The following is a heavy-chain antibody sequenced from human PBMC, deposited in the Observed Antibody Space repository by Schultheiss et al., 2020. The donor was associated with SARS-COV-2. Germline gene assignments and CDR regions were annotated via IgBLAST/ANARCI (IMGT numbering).Heavy chain of an antibody. CDR2: ISGSGGST. CDR1: GFTFSSYA. V-gene: IGHV3-23*01. Sequence: GGSLRLSCAASGFTFSSYAMSWVRQAPGKGLEWVSAISGSGGSTYYADSVKGRFTISRDNAKNSLYLQMNSLRAEDTAVYYCARVHTAMVRYYYYMDVWGKGTTVTVSS. CDR3: ARVHTAMVRYYYYMDV. J-gene: IGHJ6*03. D-gene: IGHD5-18*01.